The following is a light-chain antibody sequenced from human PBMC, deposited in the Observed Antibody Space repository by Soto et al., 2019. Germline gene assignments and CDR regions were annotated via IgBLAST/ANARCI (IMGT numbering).Light chain of an antibody. Sequence: ELVLTQSPGTLSLSPGERATLSCRASQSVSSNLAWYQQKPGQAPRLLIYGASTRATGIPARFSGSGSGTEFTLTISSLQSEDFAVYYCQQYNNWPLTWTFGQGTKVDIK. CDR3: QQYNNWPLTWT. CDR1: QSVSSN. V-gene: IGKV3-15*01. CDR2: GAS. J-gene: IGKJ1*01.